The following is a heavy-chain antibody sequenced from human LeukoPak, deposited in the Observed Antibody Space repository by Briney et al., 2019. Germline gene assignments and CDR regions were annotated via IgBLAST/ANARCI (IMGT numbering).Heavy chain of an antibody. CDR1: GCTFTGYY. V-gene: IGHV1-2*02. CDR2: INPNSGGT. D-gene: IGHD2-2*01. J-gene: IGHJ3*02. CDR3: ARARYQLLLDAFDI. Sequence: ASVKVSCKASGCTFTGYYMHWVRQAPGQGLEWMGWINPNSGGTNYAQKFQGRVTMTRDTSISTAYMELSRLRSDDTAVYYCARARYQLLLDAFDIWGQGTMVTVSS.